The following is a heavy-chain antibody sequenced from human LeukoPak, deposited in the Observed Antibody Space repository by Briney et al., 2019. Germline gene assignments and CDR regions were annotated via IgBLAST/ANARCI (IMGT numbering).Heavy chain of an antibody. Sequence: SVKVSCKASGGTFSSYAISWVRQAPGQGLEWMGGIIPIFGTANYAQKFQGRVTITADESTSTAYMELSSLRSGDTAVYYCARSGPHPPFYYYYGMDVWGQGTTVTVPS. CDR1: GGTFSSYA. J-gene: IGHJ6*02. CDR2: IIPIFGTA. V-gene: IGHV1-69*13. D-gene: IGHD3-10*01. CDR3: ARSGPHPPFYYYYGMDV.